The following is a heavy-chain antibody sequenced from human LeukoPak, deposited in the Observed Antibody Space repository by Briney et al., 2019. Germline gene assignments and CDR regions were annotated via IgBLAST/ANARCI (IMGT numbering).Heavy chain of an antibody. D-gene: IGHD3-10*01. CDR2: ISGSDYTT. Sequence: GGSLRLSCAASGFTFTIYGMNWVRQAPGQGLEWVSGISGSDYTTYYADSVKGRFTISRDNSKNPLYLQMNGLRAEDTAIYYCAKTFYDSGSYWGAFDYWGQGTLVTVSS. J-gene: IGHJ4*02. CDR1: GFTFTIYG. CDR3: AKTFYDSGSYWGAFDY. V-gene: IGHV3-23*01.